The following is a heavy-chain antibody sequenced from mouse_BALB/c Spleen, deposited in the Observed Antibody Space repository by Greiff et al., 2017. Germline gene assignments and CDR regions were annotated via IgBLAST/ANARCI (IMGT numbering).Heavy chain of an antibody. J-gene: IGHJ2*01. CDR3: ANLGSYFDY. CDR1: GYSITSGYY. Sequence: EVQLVESGPGLVKPSQSLSLTCSVTGYSITSGYYWNWIRQFPGNKLEWMGYISYDGSNNYNPSLKNRISITRDTSKNQFFLKLNSVTTEDTATYYCANLGSYFDYWGQGTTLTVSS. V-gene: IGHV3-6*02. CDR2: ISYDGSN.